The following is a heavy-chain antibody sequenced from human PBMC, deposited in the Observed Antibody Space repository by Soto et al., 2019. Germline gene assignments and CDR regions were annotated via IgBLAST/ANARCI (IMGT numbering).Heavy chain of an antibody. Sequence: EVQLVESGGGLVQPGGSLRLSCAASGFTFSSYSMNWVRQAPGKGLEWVSYISSSSSTIYYADSVKGRFTISRDKAKNSLYLYTDSLRDEDAAVYYCARDPDQTATPSAFDYWGQGTLVTVSS. J-gene: IGHJ4*02. CDR1: GFTFSSYS. D-gene: IGHD1-1*01. CDR2: ISSSSSTI. V-gene: IGHV3-48*02. CDR3: ARDPDQTATPSAFDY.